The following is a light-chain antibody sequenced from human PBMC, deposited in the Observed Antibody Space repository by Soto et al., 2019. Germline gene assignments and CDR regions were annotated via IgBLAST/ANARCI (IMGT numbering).Light chain of an antibody. V-gene: IGKV3-20*01. CDR2: GAS. J-gene: IGKJ1*01. CDR1: QSVRSSY. CDR3: QQYGSSPWT. Sequence: EIVLRQSPGTLSLSPGERATLSCRASQSVRSSYLAWYQQKPGQAPRPLIYGASSRAIGIPDRFSGSGSGTDFTLTISRLEPEDFAVYYCQQYGSSPWTFGQGTKVEIK.